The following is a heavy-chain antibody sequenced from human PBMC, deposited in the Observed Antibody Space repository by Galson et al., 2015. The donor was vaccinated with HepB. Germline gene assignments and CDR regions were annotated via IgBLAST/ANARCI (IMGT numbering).Heavy chain of an antibody. CDR2: IKQDGSER. CDR3: TRGQTTSEY. J-gene: IGHJ4*02. V-gene: IGHV3-7*01. Sequence: SLRLSCAASGFTFRSYWMSWVRQAPGKGLEWVATIKQDGSERHYVDSVKGRFTISRDNARNSLYLQINSLRAEDTAVYYCTRGQTTSEYWGQGALVTVSS. D-gene: IGHD4-11*01. CDR1: GFTFRSYW.